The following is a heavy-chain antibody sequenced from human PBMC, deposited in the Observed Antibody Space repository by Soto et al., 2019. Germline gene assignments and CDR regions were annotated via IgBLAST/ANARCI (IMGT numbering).Heavy chain of an antibody. CDR2: ISYDGSNK. V-gene: IGHV3-30-3*01. CDR3: ARDRIAVAGTFQFDY. Sequence: GSLRLSCAASGFTFSSYAMHWVRQAPGKGLEWVAVISYDGSNKYYADSVKGRFTISRDNSKNTLYLQMNSLRAEDTAVYYCARDRIAVAGTFQFDYWGQGTLVTVSS. CDR1: GFTFSSYA. J-gene: IGHJ4*02. D-gene: IGHD6-19*01.